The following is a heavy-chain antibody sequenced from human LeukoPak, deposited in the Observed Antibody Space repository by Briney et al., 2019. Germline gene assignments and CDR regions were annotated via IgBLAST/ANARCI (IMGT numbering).Heavy chain of an antibody. CDR1: GYSISSGYY. CDR2: IYHSGDT. D-gene: IGHD6-19*01. J-gene: IGHJ4*02. CDR3: ARARSTQWLETYYFDY. V-gene: IGHV4-38-2*02. Sequence: SETLSLTCTVSGYSISSGYYWGWIRQAPGKGLEWIGSIYHSGDTYYNSSLKSRVIISVDTSKNQFSLKLNSVTAAGTAVYYCARARSTQWLETYYFDYWGQGTLVTVSS.